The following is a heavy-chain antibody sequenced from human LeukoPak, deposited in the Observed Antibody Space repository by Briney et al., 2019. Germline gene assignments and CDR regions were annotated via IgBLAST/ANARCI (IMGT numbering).Heavy chain of an antibody. CDR2: ISSNGGST. CDR1: GFTFSSYA. CDR3: AKDRGVVRLYYYYYMDV. D-gene: IGHD3-10*01. Sequence: GGSLRLSCAASGFTFSSYAMHWVRQAPGKGLEYVSAISSNGGSTYYANSVKGRFTISRDNSKNTLYLQMGSLRAEDMAVYYCAKDRGVVRLYYYYYMDVWGKGTTVTISS. J-gene: IGHJ6*03. V-gene: IGHV3-64*01.